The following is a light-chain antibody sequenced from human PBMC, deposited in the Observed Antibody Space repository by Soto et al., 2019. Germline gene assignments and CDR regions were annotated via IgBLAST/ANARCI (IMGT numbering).Light chain of an antibody. CDR1: SSDVGGYNY. V-gene: IGLV2-11*01. CDR3: CSYAGRYTWV. Sequence: QSVLTQPRSVSGSPGQSVTISCTGTSSDVGGYNYVSWYQQHPGKAPKLMIYDVSKRPSGVPDRFSGSKSANTASLTISGLQAEDDADYYCCSYAGRYTWVFGGGTKLTVL. J-gene: IGLJ3*02. CDR2: DVS.